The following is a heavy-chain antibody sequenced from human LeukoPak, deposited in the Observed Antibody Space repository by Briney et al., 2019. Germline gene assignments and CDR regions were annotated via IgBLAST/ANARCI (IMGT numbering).Heavy chain of an antibody. D-gene: IGHD3-10*01. CDR1: GFTFSSYS. J-gene: IGHJ4*02. V-gene: IGHV3-21*01. CDR3: ARESSYYYGSGSSYYFDY. CDR2: ISSSSSYI. Sequence: GGSLRLSCAASGFTFSSYSMNWVRQAPGKGLEWVSSISSSSSYIYYADSVKGRFTISRDNAKNSLYLQMNSLRAEDTAVYYCARESSYYYGSGSSYYFDYWGQGTLVTVSS.